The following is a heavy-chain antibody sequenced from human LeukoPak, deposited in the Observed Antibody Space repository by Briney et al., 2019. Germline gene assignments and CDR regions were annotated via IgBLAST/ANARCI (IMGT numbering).Heavy chain of an antibody. CDR2: IYYSGST. D-gene: IGHD3-22*01. CDR3: ARGDYSDSSGYTAYFDY. J-gene: IGHJ4*02. CDR1: GGSISSGGYY. Sequence: PSETLSLTCTVSGGSISSGGYYWSWIRQHPGKGLEWIGYIYYSGSTHDNPALRSRITISVDTSKNQFSLKLSSVTATDTAVYYCARGDYSDSSGYTAYFDYWGQGTLVTVSS. V-gene: IGHV4-31*03.